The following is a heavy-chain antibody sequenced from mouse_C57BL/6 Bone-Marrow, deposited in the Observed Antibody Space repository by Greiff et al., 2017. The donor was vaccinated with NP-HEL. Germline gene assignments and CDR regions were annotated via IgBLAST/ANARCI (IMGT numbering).Heavy chain of an antibody. D-gene: IGHD3-1*01. CDR1: GYAFSSSW. V-gene: IGHV1-82*01. CDR3: ARWGLRGYFDV. Sequence: QVQLQQSGPELVKPGASVKISCKASGYAFSSSWMNWVKQRPGKGLEWIGRIYPGDGDTNYNGKFKGKATLTADKSSSTAYRQLSSLTSEDSAVYVCARWGLRGYFDVWGTGTTVTVSS. CDR2: IYPGDGDT. J-gene: IGHJ1*03.